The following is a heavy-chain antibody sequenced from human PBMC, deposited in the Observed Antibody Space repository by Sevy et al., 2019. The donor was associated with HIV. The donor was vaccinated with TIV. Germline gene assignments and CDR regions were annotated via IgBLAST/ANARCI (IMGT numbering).Heavy chain of an antibody. CDR3: ARDMAHLPIAVAGNFYYYYGMDV. CDR1: GFTFNEYY. J-gene: IGHJ6*02. V-gene: IGHV3-11*06. Sequence: GGSLRLSCAASGFTFNEYYMSWIRQAPGKGLEWVSYISSRSSYTNYAASVKGRFTISRDNSKNTLYLQMNSLRAEDTAVYYCARDMAHLPIAVAGNFYYYYGMDVWGQGTTVTVSS. D-gene: IGHD6-19*01. CDR2: ISSRSSYT.